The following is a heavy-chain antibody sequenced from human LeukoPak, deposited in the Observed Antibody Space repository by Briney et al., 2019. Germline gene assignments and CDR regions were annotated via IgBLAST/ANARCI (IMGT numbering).Heavy chain of an antibody. V-gene: IGHV3-21*01. CDR1: GFTFSSYS. D-gene: IGHD1-1*01. J-gene: IGHJ6*03. CDR3: ARDGWNDPIADYYMDV. Sequence: PGGSLRLSCAASGFTFSSYSMNWVRQAPGKGLEWVSSISSSSSYIYYADSVKGRFTISRDNAKNSLYLQMNSLRAEDTAVYYCARDGWNDPIADYYMDVWGKGTTVTVSS. CDR2: ISSSSSYI.